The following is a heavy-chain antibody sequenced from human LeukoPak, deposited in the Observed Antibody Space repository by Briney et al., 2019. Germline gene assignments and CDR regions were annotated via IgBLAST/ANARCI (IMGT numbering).Heavy chain of an antibody. CDR1: GGSISSSSYY. J-gene: IGHJ4*02. V-gene: IGHV4-39*01. CDR2: IYYSGST. Sequence: SETPSLTCTVSGGSISSSSYYWGWIRQPPGKGLEWIGSIYYSGSTYYNPSLKSRVTISVDTSKNQFSLKLSSVTAADTAVYYCARHRTAMVNLPSYYFDYWGQGTLVTVSS. CDR3: ARHRTAMVNLPSYYFDY. D-gene: IGHD5-18*01.